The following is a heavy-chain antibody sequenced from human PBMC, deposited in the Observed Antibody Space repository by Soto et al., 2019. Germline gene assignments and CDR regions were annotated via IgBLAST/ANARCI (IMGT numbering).Heavy chain of an antibody. D-gene: IGHD3-3*01. Sequence: PGESLKISCAASGFTFSGSTLHWVRQASGKGLEWVGRIGSKANNYAAAYAVSLKGRFTISRDDSRNTAYLQMSSLKTEDTAVYYCARGVYPFWSGHPKGLDYWGQGTVVTVSS. CDR2: IGSKANNYAA. CDR3: ARGVYPFWSGHPKGLDY. J-gene: IGHJ4*02. CDR1: GFTFSGST. V-gene: IGHV3-73*01.